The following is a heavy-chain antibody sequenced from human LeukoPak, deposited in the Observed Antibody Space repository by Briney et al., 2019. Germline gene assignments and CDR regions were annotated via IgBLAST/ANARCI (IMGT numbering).Heavy chain of an antibody. CDR2: IIPIFGTA. CDR3: ARGRYYDFWSGFSGVSRYYYMDV. J-gene: IGHJ6*03. V-gene: IGHV1-69*05. CDR1: GGTFSSYA. Sequence: ASVKVSCKASGGTFSSYAFSWVRQAPGQGLEWMGGIIPIFGTANYAQKFQGRVTITTDESTSTAYMELSSLRSEDTAVYYCARGRYYDFWSGFSGVSRYYYMDVWGKGTTVTVSS. D-gene: IGHD3-3*01.